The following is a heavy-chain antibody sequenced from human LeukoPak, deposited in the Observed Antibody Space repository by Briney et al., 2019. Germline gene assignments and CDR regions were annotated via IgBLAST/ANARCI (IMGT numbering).Heavy chain of an antibody. CDR3: AKDSKNYAIDY. CDR1: GFTFSSFW. V-gene: IGHV3-7*01. J-gene: IGHJ4*02. Sequence: GGSLRLSCAASGFTFSSFWMRWVRQAPGKGLEWVAKIIQDGSEKYYVDSVTGRFTISRDNAKNSLYLQMNSLRAEDTAVYYCAKDSKNYAIDYWGQGTLVTVSS. CDR2: IIQDGSEK. D-gene: IGHD3-16*01.